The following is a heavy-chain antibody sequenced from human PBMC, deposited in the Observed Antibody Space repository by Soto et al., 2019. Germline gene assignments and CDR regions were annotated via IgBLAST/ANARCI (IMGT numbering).Heavy chain of an antibody. CDR1: GYTFTSYG. CDR3: ARAGTYYYGSGSPYYYGMDV. CDR2: ISGYNGNT. V-gene: IGHV1-18*04. J-gene: IGHJ6*02. Sequence: QVQLVQSGAEVKKPGASVKVSCKASGYTFTSYGVSWVRQAPGQGLEWMGWISGYNGNTNYAQKLQGRVTMTTDTSTSTAYMELRSRRSDDTAVYYCARAGTYYYGSGSPYYYGMDVWGHGITVTVSS. D-gene: IGHD3-10*01.